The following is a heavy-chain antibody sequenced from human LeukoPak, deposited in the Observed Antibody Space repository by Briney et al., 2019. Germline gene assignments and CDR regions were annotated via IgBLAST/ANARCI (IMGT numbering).Heavy chain of an antibody. V-gene: IGHV3-48*01. D-gene: IGHD3-22*01. J-gene: IGHJ6*03. Sequence: GGSLRLSCAASGFTFSSYAMSWVRQAPGKGLEWVSYISSSSSTIYYADSVKGRFTISRDNAKNSLYLQMNSLRAEDTAVYYCASRYYYDSSGYYPYYYYYIDVWGKGTTVTVSS. CDR3: ASRYYYDSSGYYPYYYYYIDV. CDR2: ISSSSSTI. CDR1: GFTFSSYA.